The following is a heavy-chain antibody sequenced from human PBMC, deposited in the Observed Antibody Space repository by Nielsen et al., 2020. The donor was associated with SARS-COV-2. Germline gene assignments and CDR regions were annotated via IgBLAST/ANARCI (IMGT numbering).Heavy chain of an antibody. D-gene: IGHD5-18*01. V-gene: IGHV4-31*03. CDR1: GGSISTGEYY. CDR2: MHHSGNT. CDR3: ARDRWDTATYDY. J-gene: IGHJ4*02. Sequence: LRLSCTVSGGSISTGEYYWSWIRQHPGKGLEWIANMHHSGNTYYNSPLKSRATTTIDTSRNQFSLTLDSVTAADTAVYYCARDRWDTATYDYWGKGTLVTVSS.